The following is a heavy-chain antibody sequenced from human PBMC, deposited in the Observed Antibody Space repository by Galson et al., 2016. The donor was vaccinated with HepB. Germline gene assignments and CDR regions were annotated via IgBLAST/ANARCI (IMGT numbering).Heavy chain of an antibody. Sequence: SLRLSCAASGFTFSSYSMNWVRQAPGTGLEWVSYIRSSSSTIYYADSVKGRFPISRANAKNSLYLQMSSLRDEDTAVYYCARDRVSGDFWSGYYTGIGMDVWGQGTTVTVSS. CDR2: IRSSSSTI. D-gene: IGHD3-3*01. V-gene: IGHV3-48*02. CDR1: GFTFSSYS. J-gene: IGHJ6*02. CDR3: ARDRVSGDFWSGYYTGIGMDV.